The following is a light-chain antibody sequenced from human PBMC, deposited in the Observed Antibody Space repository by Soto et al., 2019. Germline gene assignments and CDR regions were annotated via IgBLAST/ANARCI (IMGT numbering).Light chain of an antibody. Sequence: QSALTQPASVSGSPGQSITISCTGTSSDVGAYNLVSWYQQHPDKVPKLMIFDDSHRPSGVSDRFSGSKSGNTASLTISGLQPEDEYYYYCSANTSSSTHVFGSGTKVTVL. CDR2: DDS. CDR1: SSDVGAYNL. J-gene: IGLJ1*01. CDR3: SANTSSSTHV. V-gene: IGLV2-14*03.